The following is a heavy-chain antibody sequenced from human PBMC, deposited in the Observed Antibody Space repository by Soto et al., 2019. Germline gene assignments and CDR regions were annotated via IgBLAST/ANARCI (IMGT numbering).Heavy chain of an antibody. V-gene: IGHV5-51*01. CDR1: GYSFPNYW. CDR2: IYPGDSDT. J-gene: IGHJ3*01. D-gene: IGHD3-22*01. CDR3: ARGGDSSGYYSAFDV. Sequence: GESLKISCKGSGYSFPNYWIGWVRQMPGKGLEWMGIIYPGDSDTRYSPSFQGQVTISADKSINTANLQWSSLKASDTAMYYCARGGDSSGYYSAFDVWGQGTVLTVSS.